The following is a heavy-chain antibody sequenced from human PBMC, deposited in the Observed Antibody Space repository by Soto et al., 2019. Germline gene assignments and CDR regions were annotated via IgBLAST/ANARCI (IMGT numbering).Heavy chain of an antibody. V-gene: IGHV4-34*09. Sequence: PSETLSLTCAVYGGSFSGYYWSWIRQLPGKGLEWIAYIYDSWSTYYNPSLKSRVTISMDTSSNQFSLDLRSVTAADTAVYYCARNGYTYGMDVWGQGTTVTVSS. CDR3: ARNGYTYGMDV. J-gene: IGHJ6*02. CDR2: IYDSWST. CDR1: GGSFSGYY. D-gene: IGHD5-18*01.